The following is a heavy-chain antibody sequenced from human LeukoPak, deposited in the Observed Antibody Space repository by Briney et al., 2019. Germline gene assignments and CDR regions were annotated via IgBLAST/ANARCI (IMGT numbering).Heavy chain of an antibody. V-gene: IGHV3-23*01. Sequence: PGGSLRLSCTASGFTFSNYPINFVRQAPGKGLDWVSAISGSGTTIYYADAVRGRFTISRDNSKNTVYLQMNSLRAEDTALYYCVTKLYASHHTHAFDIWGQGTMVTVSP. CDR1: GFTFSNYP. J-gene: IGHJ3*02. CDR3: VTKLYASHHTHAFDI. CDR2: ISGSGTTI. D-gene: IGHD2/OR15-2a*01.